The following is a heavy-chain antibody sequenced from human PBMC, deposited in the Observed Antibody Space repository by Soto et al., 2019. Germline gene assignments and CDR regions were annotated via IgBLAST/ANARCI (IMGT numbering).Heavy chain of an antibody. CDR2: IYYSGST. D-gene: IGHD3-3*01. CDR3: ARRGAQSLGERYDFWSGTYFDY. V-gene: IGHV4-59*08. J-gene: IGHJ4*02. Sequence: SETLSLTCTVSGGSISSYYWSWIRQPPGKGLEWIGYIYYSGSTNYNPSLKSRVTISVDTSKNQFSLKLSSVTAADTAVYYCARRGAQSLGERYDFWSGTYFDYWGQGTLVTVSS. CDR1: GGSISSYY.